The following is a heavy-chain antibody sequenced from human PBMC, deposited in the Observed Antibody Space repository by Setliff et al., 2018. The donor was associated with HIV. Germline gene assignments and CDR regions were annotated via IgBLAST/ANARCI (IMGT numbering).Heavy chain of an antibody. D-gene: IGHD3-10*01. CDR3: ARAPFYDGSGSCQTFDY. V-gene: IGHV4-31*01. CDR2: IYYTGST. CDR1: GGSISSGDYY. J-gene: IGHJ4*02. Sequence: SETLSLTCTVSGGSISSGDYYWSWIRQHPRKGLEWIGYIYYTGSTYYNPSLKSLVTISVDTSKNQFSLKLSSVTAADTAVYYCARAPFYDGSGSCQTFDYWGQGTLVTVSS.